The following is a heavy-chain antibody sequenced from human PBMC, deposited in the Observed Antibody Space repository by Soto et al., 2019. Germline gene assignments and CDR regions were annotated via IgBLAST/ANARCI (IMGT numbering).Heavy chain of an antibody. CDR2: TSHDGSNK. CDR1: GFTFRSYG. J-gene: IGHJ5*02. D-gene: IGHD6-13*01. CDR3: AKVRQPYSASWHYH. V-gene: IGHV3-30*18. Sequence: QVQLVESGGGVVQPGRSLRLSCAASGFTFRSYGMHWVRQAPGRGLEWVALTSHDGSNKDYADSVKGRFTISRDNSKNTLYLQMNSLRPEATAVYYCAKVRQPYSASWHYHWGQGTLVTVSS.